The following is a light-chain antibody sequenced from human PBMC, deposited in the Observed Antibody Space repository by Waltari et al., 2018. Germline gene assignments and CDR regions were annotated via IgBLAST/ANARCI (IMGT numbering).Light chain of an antibody. Sequence: SSELTQPSSVSVSPGQPARLTCHGDILPKKYTRWFQQKPGQAPVLVLYQDSARPSGIPERFSGSSSGTTVTLTISGAQVEDEADYYCYSTTDNNLGVFGPGTRVTVL. V-gene: IGLV3-27*01. J-gene: IGLJ1*01. CDR1: ILPKKY. CDR2: QDS. CDR3: YSTTDNNLGV.